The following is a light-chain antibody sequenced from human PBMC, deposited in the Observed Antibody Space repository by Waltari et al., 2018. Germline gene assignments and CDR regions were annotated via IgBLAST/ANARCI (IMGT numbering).Light chain of an antibody. V-gene: IGKV4-1*01. CDR1: QSVFYSSNNKNY. CDR3: QQYSGFPRT. CDR2: WAS. J-gene: IGKJ2*01. Sequence: DIVMTQSPDPLAVSLGARVPINCKSSQSVFYSSNNKNYLAWYQQRPGQSPKLLLYWASARASGVPDRFSGSGSGTDFTLTISSLQAEDVAVYYCQQYSGFPRTFGQGTKVEI.